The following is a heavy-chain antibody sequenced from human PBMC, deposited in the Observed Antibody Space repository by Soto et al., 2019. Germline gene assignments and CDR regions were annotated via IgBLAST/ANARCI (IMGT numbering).Heavy chain of an antibody. V-gene: IGHV3-30-3*01. CDR2: ISYDGSNK. D-gene: IGHD5-18*01. CDR1: GFTFSSYA. Sequence: QVQLVESGGGVVQPGRSLRLSCAASGFTFSSYAMHWVRQAPGKGLEWVAVISYDGSNKYYADSVKGRFTISRDNSKNTLYLQMNSLRAEDTAVYYCARDRAMDQFLGYYGMDVWGQGTTVTVSS. CDR3: ARDRAMDQFLGYYGMDV. J-gene: IGHJ6*02.